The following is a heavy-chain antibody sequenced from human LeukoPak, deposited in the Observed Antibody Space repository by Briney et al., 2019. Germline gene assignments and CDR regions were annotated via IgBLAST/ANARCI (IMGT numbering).Heavy chain of an antibody. D-gene: IGHD6-19*01. CDR1: GFIFSNYG. CDR3: AKCRSRTPYYGMDV. CDR2: ISGSGSST. Sequence: GGSLRLSCAASGFIFSNYGMNWVRQAPGKGLDWVSSISGSGSSTYYAESVKGRVTISRDNSQNTLYLQMNSLRAEDTAVYYCAKCRSRTPYYGMDVWGQGTTVTVSS. J-gene: IGHJ6*02. V-gene: IGHV3-23*01.